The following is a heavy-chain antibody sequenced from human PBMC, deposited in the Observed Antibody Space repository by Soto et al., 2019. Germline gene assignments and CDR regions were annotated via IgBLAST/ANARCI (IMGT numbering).Heavy chain of an antibody. CDR1: GFTFGGSP. J-gene: IGHJ5*02. CDR2: IRSDSASSAI. Sequence: EAQLVQSGGGLVQPGGSLQLSCAASGFTFGGSPVHWVRQASGKGLEWVGRIRSDSASSAIAYAASVRGRFTLSRDDSKTTPYRQVNSLEVEDAALYYCVPEGCRRTGCYSPDPWRQGTLVTVPS. D-gene: IGHD2-2*01. CDR3: VPEGCRRTGCYSPDP. V-gene: IGHV3-73*01.